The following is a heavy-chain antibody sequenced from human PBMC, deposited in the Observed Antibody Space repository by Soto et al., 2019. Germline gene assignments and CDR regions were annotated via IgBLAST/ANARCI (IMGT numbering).Heavy chain of an antibody. CDR1: GGTFSSST. D-gene: IGHD3-10*01. Sequence: ASVKISCTASGGTFSSSTITWVRQAPGQGFEWMGRINLNNGKANYAQKVQGRVTMTTDKSTSTAYMELRSLRSDDTAVYYCARGVGSGSYYNQYNWFDPWGQGTLVTVSS. J-gene: IGHJ5*02. CDR2: INLNNGKA. CDR3: ARGVGSGSYYNQYNWFDP. V-gene: IGHV1-18*01.